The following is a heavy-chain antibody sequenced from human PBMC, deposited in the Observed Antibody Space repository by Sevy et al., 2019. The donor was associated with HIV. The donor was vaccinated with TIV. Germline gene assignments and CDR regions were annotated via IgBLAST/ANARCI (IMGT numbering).Heavy chain of an antibody. CDR3: ARALTWIQLWDTQFIFDY. V-gene: IGHV3-21*01. CDR2: ISSSSSYI. Sequence: GGSLRLSCAASGFTFSSYSMNWVRQAPGKGLEWVSSISSSSSYIYYADSVKGRFTISRDNAKNSLYLQMNSLRAEDTAVYYCARALTWIQLWDTQFIFDYWGQGTLVTVSS. D-gene: IGHD5-18*01. CDR1: GFTFSSYS. J-gene: IGHJ4*02.